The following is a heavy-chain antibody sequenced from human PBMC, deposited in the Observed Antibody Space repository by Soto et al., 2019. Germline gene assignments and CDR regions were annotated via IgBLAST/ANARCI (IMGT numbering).Heavy chain of an antibody. Sequence: QLQLQESGPGLVKPSETLSLTCTVSGGSISSSSYYWTWIRQPPGKGLEWIGEIYHSGSTNYNPSLKSRVTISVDKSKNQFSLKLSSVTAADTAVYYCASFTMIVGPLWGQGTMVTVSS. D-gene: IGHD3-22*01. CDR3: ASFTMIVGPL. CDR1: GGSISSSSYY. V-gene: IGHV4-61*05. J-gene: IGHJ3*01. CDR2: IYHSGST.